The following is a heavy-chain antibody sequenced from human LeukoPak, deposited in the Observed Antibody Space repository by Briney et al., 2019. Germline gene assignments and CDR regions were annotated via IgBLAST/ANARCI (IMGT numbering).Heavy chain of an antibody. CDR3: AKGTSSWHEFDE. J-gene: IGHJ4*02. D-gene: IGHD6-13*01. CDR1: GFTFDDYA. CDR2: ITWDGDST. Sequence: GGSLRLSCAASGFTFDDYAMHWVRQAAGKGLEWVSLITWDGDSTYYADSVKGRFTISRDNSKNSLYLQMNSLRAEDTALYYCAKGTSSWHEFDEWGRGTLVTVSS. V-gene: IGHV3-43D*03.